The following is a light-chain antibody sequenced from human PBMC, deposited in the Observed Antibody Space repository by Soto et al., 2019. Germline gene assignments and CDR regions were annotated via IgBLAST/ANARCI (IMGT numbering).Light chain of an antibody. Sequence: QSVLTQPASVSGSPGQSITISCTGTSSDVGGYNYVSWYQQYPGKAPKLMIYHVSNRPSGVSNRFSGSKSGNSASLTISGLQAEDEADYYCSSYISTSTYVFGTGTKLTVL. CDR1: SSDVGGYNY. J-gene: IGLJ1*01. CDR2: HVS. CDR3: SSYISTSTYV. V-gene: IGLV2-14*01.